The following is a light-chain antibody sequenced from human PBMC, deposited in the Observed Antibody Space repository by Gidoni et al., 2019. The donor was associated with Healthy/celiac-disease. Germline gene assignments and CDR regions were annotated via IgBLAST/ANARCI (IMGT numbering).Light chain of an antibody. Sequence: QSVLTQPPSASGTPGQRVTISCSGSSSNIGSNTVNWYQQLPGTAPKLLIYRNNQRPPGVKDQMYGTTYRTKASLAISRLQSKDEANYYCAAWDDSLNGYVFGTGTKVTVL. J-gene: IGLJ1*01. CDR2: RNN. CDR3: AAWDDSLNGYV. V-gene: IGLV1-44*01. CDR1: SSNIGSNT.